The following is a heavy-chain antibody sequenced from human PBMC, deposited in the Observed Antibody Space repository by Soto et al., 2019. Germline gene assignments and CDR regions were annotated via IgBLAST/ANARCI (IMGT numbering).Heavy chain of an antibody. Sequence: GGSLRLSCVSSGFTFIDYGIHWVRQAPDKGLEWVAVVWFDGSIQYYGDSVKGRFTISRDNSNNTVDLQMNNLRAEDTAVYYCARVDFGGNSYYFDYWGQGTPVTVSS. CDR1: GFTFIDYG. CDR2: VWFDGSIQ. D-gene: IGHD1-7*01. J-gene: IGHJ4*02. CDR3: ARVDFGGNSYYFDY. V-gene: IGHV3-33*01.